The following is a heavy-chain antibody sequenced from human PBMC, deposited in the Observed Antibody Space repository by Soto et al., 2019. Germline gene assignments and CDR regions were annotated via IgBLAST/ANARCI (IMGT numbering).Heavy chain of an antibody. J-gene: IGHJ4*02. CDR3: ARLPVLPYYFDY. V-gene: IGHV4-39*01. D-gene: IGHD3-10*01. CDR1: GGSISSSSYY. Sequence: QLQLQESGPGLVKPSETLSLTCTVSGGSISSSSYYWGWIRQPPGKGLEWIGSIYYSGSTYYNPSLKSRVTISVDTSKNQFSLKLSSVTAADTAEYYCARLPVLPYYFDYWGQGTLVTVSS. CDR2: IYYSGST.